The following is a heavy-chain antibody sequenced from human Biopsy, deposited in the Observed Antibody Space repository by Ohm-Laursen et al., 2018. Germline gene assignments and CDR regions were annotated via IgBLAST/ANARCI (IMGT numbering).Heavy chain of an antibody. CDR1: GFTFSASA. CDR2: IRSKAKSYAT. J-gene: IGHJ4*02. D-gene: IGHD3-10*01. Sequence: SLRLSCSASGFTFSASAVHWVRQASGKGLEWVGRIRSKAKSYATAYAASVTGRFTIPRDDSKNTTYLQMNSLKTEDTAVYYCPLEGAGFDNWGQGTLVTVSS. CDR3: PLEGAGFDN. V-gene: IGHV3-73*01.